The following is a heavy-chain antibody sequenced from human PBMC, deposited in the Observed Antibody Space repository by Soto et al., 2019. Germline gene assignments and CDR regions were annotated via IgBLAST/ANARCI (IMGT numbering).Heavy chain of an antibody. Sequence: QVQLQQWGAGLLKPSETLSLTCAVYGGSFSGYYWTWLRQSPEKGLEWIGEVNHSGTTYYNPSLKTRVTISVHTPKNQFSLKMSSVTAADTAVYYCARGIGYCSSINCYSSRRLRFDSWGQGTLVTVSS. V-gene: IGHV4-34*01. CDR2: VNHSGTT. CDR3: ARGIGYCSSINCYSSRRLRFDS. D-gene: IGHD2-2*01. CDR1: GGSFSGYY. J-gene: IGHJ4*02.